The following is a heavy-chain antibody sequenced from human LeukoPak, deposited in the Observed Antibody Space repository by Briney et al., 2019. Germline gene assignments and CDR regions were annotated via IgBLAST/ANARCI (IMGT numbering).Heavy chain of an antibody. V-gene: IGHV3-64*02. Sequence: PGGSLRLSCAASGFTFSGYTLHWVRQAPGKGLEYVSAIISHGGSTHYADSVKGRFTVSRDNSKNTLYLQMDSLRAEDMAVYYCARITMGATGANFYYYFLDAWGKGTTVTVSS. D-gene: IGHD3-3*01. J-gene: IGHJ6*03. CDR2: IISHGGST. CDR1: GFTFSGYT. CDR3: ARITMGATGANFYYYFLDA.